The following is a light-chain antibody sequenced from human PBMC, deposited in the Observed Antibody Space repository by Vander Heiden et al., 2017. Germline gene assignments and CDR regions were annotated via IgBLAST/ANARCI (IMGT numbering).Light chain of an antibody. J-gene: IGKJ4*01. CDR1: QSVSSSY. Sequence: ELLLTQSPGTLSLSPGERATLSCRASQSVSSSYLAWYQQRPGQAPRLLIYGASSRATGIPDRFSGSGSGTDFTLTISRLEPEDFAVYYCQQYGSSPLTFGGGTKVEIK. CDR2: GAS. CDR3: QQYGSSPLT. V-gene: IGKV3-20*01.